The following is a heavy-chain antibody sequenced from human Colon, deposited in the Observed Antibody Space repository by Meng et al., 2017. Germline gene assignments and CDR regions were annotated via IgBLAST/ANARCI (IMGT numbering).Heavy chain of an antibody. CDR2: TYKGRST. D-gene: IGHD3/OR15-3a*01. CDR1: GASVDSGSYH. V-gene: IGHV4-30-4*03. CDR3: IAYMVGRGGLGS. Sequence: QVQLQESGPGLVKPSESLSLTCTVSGASVDSGSYHWSWVRQPPGKGLECIGYTYKGRSTYYNPSLKSRVSMSEDTSKNQFSLTLNSETAADTGVYYCIAYMVGRGGLGSWGQGTLVTVSS. J-gene: IGHJ5*02.